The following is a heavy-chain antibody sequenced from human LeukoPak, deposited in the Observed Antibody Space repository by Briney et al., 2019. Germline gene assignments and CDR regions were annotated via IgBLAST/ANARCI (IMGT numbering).Heavy chain of an antibody. CDR1: GFTFSSYW. Sequence: GGSLRLSCAASGFTFSSYWMHWVRQAPGKGLVWVSRINSDGSSINYADSVKGRSTISRDNAKNTLFLQMNSLKAEDTAVYYCAREPRGVTTRFDCWGQGTLVTVSS. CDR3: AREPRGVTTRFDC. CDR2: INSDGSSI. J-gene: IGHJ4*02. V-gene: IGHV3-74*01. D-gene: IGHD3-10*01.